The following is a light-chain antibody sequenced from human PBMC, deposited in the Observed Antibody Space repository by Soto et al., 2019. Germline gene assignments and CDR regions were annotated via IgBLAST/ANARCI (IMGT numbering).Light chain of an antibody. Sequence: QAVVTQEPSLTVSPGGTVTLTCGSSTGAVTSGHYPYWFQQKPGQAPRTLIYDTSNKHSWTPARFSGSLLGGEAALTLSGAQPEDEAEYYCLLFYSDVRGVFGGVTKLTVL. CDR3: LLFYSDVRGV. CDR1: TGAVTSGHY. CDR2: DTS. J-gene: IGLJ2*01. V-gene: IGLV7-46*01.